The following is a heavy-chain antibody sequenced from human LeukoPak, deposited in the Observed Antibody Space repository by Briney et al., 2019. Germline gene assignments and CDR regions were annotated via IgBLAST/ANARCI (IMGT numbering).Heavy chain of an antibody. D-gene: IGHD2-2*01. Sequence: GGSLRLSCAASGFTFSSYWMSWVRQAPGKGLEWVANIKQWGSEKYYGDSVKGLFTISRDNAKNSLYLQMNTLRAGDTGVYYCAGDDTVVVPAAIGLSFYGMDVWGQGTTVTVSS. V-gene: IGHV3-7*04. CDR3: AGDDTVVVPAAIGLSFYGMDV. J-gene: IGHJ6*02. CDR1: GFTFSSYW. CDR2: IKQWGSEK.